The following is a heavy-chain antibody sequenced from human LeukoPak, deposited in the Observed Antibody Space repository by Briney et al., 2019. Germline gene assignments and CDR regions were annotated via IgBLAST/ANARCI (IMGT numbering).Heavy chain of an antibody. CDR3: ARISCSGGSCYSG. D-gene: IGHD2-15*01. CDR1: GFTFSSYW. V-gene: IGHV3-7*01. J-gene: IGHJ4*02. Sequence: GGSLGLSCAASGFTFSSYWMSWVRQAPGKGLEWVANIKQDGSEKYYVDSVKGRFTISRDNAKNSLYLQMNSLRAEDTAVYYCARISCSGGSCYSGWGQGTLVTVSS. CDR2: IKQDGSEK.